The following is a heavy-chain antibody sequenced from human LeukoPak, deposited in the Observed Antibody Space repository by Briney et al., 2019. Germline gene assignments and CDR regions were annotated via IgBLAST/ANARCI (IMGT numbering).Heavy chain of an antibody. CDR1: GFTFSSYA. Sequence: GGSLRLSCAASGFTFSSYAMHWVRQAPGKGLEWVAVISYDGSNKYYADSVKGRFTISRDNSKNTLYLQMNSLRAEDTAVYYCARDRRDAFDIWGQGTMVTVSS. CDR3: ARDRRDAFDI. V-gene: IGHV3-30*04. CDR2: ISYDGSNK. J-gene: IGHJ3*02.